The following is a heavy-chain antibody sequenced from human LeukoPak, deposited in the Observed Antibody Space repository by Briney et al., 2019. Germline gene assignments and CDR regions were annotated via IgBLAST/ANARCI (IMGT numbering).Heavy chain of an antibody. CDR3: ARVVSSGGSRRFDP. CDR2: ISYDGSNK. V-gene: IGHV3-30*04. J-gene: IGHJ5*02. Sequence: GGSLRLSCAASGFTFSSYAMHWVRQAPGKGLEWVAVISYDGSNKYYADSVKGRFTISRDNAKNTLYLQMNSLRAEDTAVYYCARVVSSGGSRRFDPWSQGTLVTVSS. CDR1: GFTFSSYA. D-gene: IGHD2-15*01.